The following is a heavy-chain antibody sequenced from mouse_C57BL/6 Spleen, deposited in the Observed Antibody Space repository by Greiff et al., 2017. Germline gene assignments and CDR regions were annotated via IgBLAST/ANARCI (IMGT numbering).Heavy chain of an antibody. D-gene: IGHD2-12*01. CDR3: TREGYSRAWFAY. V-gene: IGHV1-15*01. Sequence: VHLVESGAELVRPGASVTLSCKASGYTFTDYEMHWVKQTPVHGLEWIGAIDPETGGTAYNQKFKGKAILTADKSSSTAYMELRSLTSEDSAVYYCTREGYSRAWFAYWGQGTLVTVSA. CDR1: GYTFTDYE. J-gene: IGHJ3*01. CDR2: IDPETGGT.